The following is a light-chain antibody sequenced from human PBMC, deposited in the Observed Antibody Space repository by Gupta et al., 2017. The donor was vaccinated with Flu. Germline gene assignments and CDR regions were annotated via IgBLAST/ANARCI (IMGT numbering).Light chain of an antibody. CDR1: SSDVGAYDY. Sequence: QSALTQPRSVSGSPGQSVAISCTGTSSDVGAYDYVSWYQQHPGQALILIMYDVNKRPSGVPYRFTRSKSATTESLTISGLQAEDESYYHCCSYGATNLFGGGTRMTVL. CDR3: CSYGATNL. J-gene: IGLJ3*02. V-gene: IGLV2-11*01. CDR2: DVN.